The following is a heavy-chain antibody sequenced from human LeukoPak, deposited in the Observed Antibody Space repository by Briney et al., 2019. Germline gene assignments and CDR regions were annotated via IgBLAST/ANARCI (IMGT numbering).Heavy chain of an antibody. J-gene: IGHJ3*02. CDR1: GFTFSSYS. CDR2: ISSSSSYI. Sequence: GGSLRLSCAASGFTFSSYSMNWVRQAPGKGLEWVSSISSSSSYIYYADSVKGRFTISRDNAKNSLYLQMNSLRAEDTAVYYCARVGYYDSSGYRAFDIWGQGAMVTVSS. CDR3: ARVGYYDSSGYRAFDI. D-gene: IGHD3-22*01. V-gene: IGHV3-21*01.